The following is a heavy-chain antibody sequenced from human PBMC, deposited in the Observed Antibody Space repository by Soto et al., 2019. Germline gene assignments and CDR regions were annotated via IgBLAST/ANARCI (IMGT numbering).Heavy chain of an antibody. V-gene: IGHV1-18*04. D-gene: IGHD3-16*01. J-gene: IGHJ6*02. CDR1: GYSFSSYA. CDR2: INVYNGHT. CDR3: AGHPSFVGGLGGMDV. Sequence: ASVKVSCKASGYSFSSYAISWVRQAPGQGLEWMGWINVYNGHTNYAPTVQGRVAMTTDISTRTAFMDLRSLRSDDTAFYYCAGHPSFVGGLGGMDVWGQGTTVTVSS.